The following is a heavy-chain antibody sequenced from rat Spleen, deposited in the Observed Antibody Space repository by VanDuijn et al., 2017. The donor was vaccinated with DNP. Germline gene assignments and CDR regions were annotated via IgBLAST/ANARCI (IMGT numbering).Heavy chain of an antibody. V-gene: IGHV5-31*01. J-gene: IGHJ2*01. CDR2: ISNTGDST. CDR3: TREKTGRD. Sequence: EVQLVESGGGLVQPGRSMKLSCAASGFTFSSFAMAWIRQAPGKGLEWVASISNTGDSTYYSDSVRGRFSLSRDNAKSTLYLQMNSLRSEDTATYYCTREKTGRDWGQGVMVTVSS. CDR1: GFTFSSFA. D-gene: IGHD5-1*01.